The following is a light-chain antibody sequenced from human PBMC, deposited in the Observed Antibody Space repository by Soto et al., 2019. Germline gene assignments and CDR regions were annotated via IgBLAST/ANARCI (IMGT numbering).Light chain of an antibody. CDR3: QSYDSSLSGYV. V-gene: IGLV1-40*01. CDR2: GNS. CDR1: SSNIGAVYD. J-gene: IGLJ1*01. Sequence: QSVLTQPPSVSGAPGQRVTISCTGCSSNIGAVYDVNWYQKLPGTAPKLLIYGNSIRPSGVPDRFSGSKSVTSASLAITGLQAEDESDYYCQSYDSSLSGYVFGTGTKVTVL.